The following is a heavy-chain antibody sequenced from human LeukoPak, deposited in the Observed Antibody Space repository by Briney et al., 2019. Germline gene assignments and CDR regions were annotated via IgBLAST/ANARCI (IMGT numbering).Heavy chain of an antibody. CDR3: TRNSRDSSTSNEFDY. CDR1: GFTFSGSA. V-gene: IGHV3-73*01. D-gene: IGHD6-13*01. CDR2: IRSKANNYAT. Sequence: GGSLKLSCAASGFTFSGSAMLWVRQASGKGLEWVGRIRSKANNYATVYAASVKGRFTISRDDSINTAYLQMNSLKTEDTAVYYCTRNSRDSSTSNEFDYWGQGTLVTVSS. J-gene: IGHJ4*02.